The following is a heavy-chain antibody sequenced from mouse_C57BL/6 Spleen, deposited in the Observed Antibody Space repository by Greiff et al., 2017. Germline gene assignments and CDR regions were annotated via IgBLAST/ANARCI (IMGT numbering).Heavy chain of an antibody. CDR1: GFSLTSYG. Sequence: VKVVESGPGLVQPSQSLSITCTVSGFSLTSYGVHWVRQSPGKGLEWLGVIWSGGSTDYNAAFISRLSISKDNSKSQVFFKMNSLQADDTAIYYCARRGLLRNFDVWGTGTTVTVSS. J-gene: IGHJ1*03. CDR2: IWSGGST. CDR3: ARRGLLRNFDV. D-gene: IGHD2-3*01. V-gene: IGHV2-2*01.